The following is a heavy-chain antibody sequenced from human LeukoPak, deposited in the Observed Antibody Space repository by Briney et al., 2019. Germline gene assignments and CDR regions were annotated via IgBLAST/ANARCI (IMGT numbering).Heavy chain of an antibody. V-gene: IGHV3-23*01. D-gene: IGHD6-19*01. CDR3: AKDSSGWYGGFVDY. CDR2: MSGSGGGT. CDR1: GFTFSSYD. Sequence: GGSLRLSCAASGFTFSSYDMSWVRQAPEKGLEWVSHMSGSGGGTYYADSVKGRFTISSDNSKNTLYLQMNSLRAEDTAVYYCAKDSSGWYGGFVDYWGQGTLVTVSS. J-gene: IGHJ4*02.